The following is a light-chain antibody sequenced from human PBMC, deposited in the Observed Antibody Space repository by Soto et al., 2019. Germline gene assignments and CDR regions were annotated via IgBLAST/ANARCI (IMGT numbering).Light chain of an antibody. Sequence: QSALTQPASVSGSPGQSITISCTGTSSDVGGYNYVSWYQQHPGKAPKLMIYEVSNRPSGVSNRFSGSNSGNTASLTISGLQAEDEADYYCSSYTSGTPWVFGGGTKLTVL. V-gene: IGLV2-14*01. CDR2: EVS. CDR3: SSYTSGTPWV. CDR1: SSDVGGYNY. J-gene: IGLJ3*02.